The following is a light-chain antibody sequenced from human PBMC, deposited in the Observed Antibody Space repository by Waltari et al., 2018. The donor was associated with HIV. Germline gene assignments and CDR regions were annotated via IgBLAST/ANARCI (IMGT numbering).Light chain of an antibody. CDR1: SSNIGAGSD. CDR3: QSYDRSLSGSFV. J-gene: IGLJ1*01. Sequence: QSVLTQPPSVSGAPGQRVTISCTGNSSNIGAGSDVHRSQHLPGTAPNLPIYGDRNRPSGFPDRFSASRSDTSASLAITGLQAEDEADYYCQSYDRSLSGSFVFGTGTKVTVL. CDR2: GDR. V-gene: IGLV1-40*01.